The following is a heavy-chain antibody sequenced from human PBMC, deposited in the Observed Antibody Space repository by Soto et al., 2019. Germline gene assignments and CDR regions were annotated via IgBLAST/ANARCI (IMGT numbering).Heavy chain of an antibody. V-gene: IGHV3-30-3*01. CDR3: ARGARYSSSRNYAFDI. D-gene: IGHD6-13*01. CDR1: GFNFSSYA. CDR2: ISYDGSNK. Sequence: GGSMRLSCAASGFNFSSYARHWVRQATGKGLEWVAVISYDGSNKYYADSVKGRFTISRDNSKNTLYLQMNSLRAEDTAVYYCARGARYSSSRNYAFDIWGQGTMVTVSS. J-gene: IGHJ3*02.